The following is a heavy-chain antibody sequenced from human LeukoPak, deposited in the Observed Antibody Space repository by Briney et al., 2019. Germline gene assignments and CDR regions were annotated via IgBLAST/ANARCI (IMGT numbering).Heavy chain of an antibody. J-gene: IGHJ4*02. V-gene: IGHV1-69*13. CDR2: IIPIFGTA. CDR1: GGTFSSYA. CDR3: ASGGADDIVVVPAAIPFDY. D-gene: IGHD2-2*02. Sequence: SVKVSCKASGGTFSSYAISWVRQAPGQGLEWMGGIIPIFGTANYAQKFQGRVTITADESTSTAYMEVSSLRSEDTAVYYCASGGADDIVVVPAAIPFDYWGQGTLVPSPQ.